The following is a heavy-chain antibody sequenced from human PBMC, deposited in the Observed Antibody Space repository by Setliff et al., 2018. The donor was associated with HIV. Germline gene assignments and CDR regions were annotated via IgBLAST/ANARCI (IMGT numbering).Heavy chain of an antibody. Sequence: SVKVSCKASGYTFSDYGINWVRQAPGQGLEWMGGIIPMFGTANYAQKFQGRVTITADESTSTAYMELSSLRSEDTAVYYCAATYYYDSSGLHGFDYWGQGTLVTVSS. D-gene: IGHD3-22*01. CDR1: GYTFSDYG. V-gene: IGHV1-69*13. CDR2: IIPMFGTA. J-gene: IGHJ4*02. CDR3: AATYYYDSSGLHGFDY.